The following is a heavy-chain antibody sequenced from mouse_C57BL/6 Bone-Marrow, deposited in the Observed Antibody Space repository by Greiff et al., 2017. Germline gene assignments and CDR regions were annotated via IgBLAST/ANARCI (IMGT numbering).Heavy chain of an antibody. CDR1: GFTFSSYT. D-gene: IGHD2-3*01. CDR3: AREGDDGYYRYAMDY. Sequence: EVMLVESGGGLVKPGGSLKLSCAASGFTFSSYTMSWVRQTPEKRLEWVATISGGGGNTYYPDSVKGRFTISRDNAKNTLYLQMSSLRSDDTALYYCAREGDDGYYRYAMDYWGQGTSVTVSS. V-gene: IGHV5-9*01. J-gene: IGHJ4*01. CDR2: ISGGGGNT.